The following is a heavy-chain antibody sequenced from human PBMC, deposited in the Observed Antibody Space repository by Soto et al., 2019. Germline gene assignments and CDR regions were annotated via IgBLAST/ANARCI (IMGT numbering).Heavy chain of an antibody. CDR1: GGSISSGGYY. D-gene: IGHD3-22*01. V-gene: IGHV4-31*03. CDR2: IYYSGST. J-gene: IGHJ3*02. Sequence: SETLSLTCTVSGGSISSGGYYWSWIRQHPGKGLEWIGYIYYSGSTYYNPSLKSRVTISVDTSKNQFSLKLSSVTAADTAVYYCARVGEYYYDTPDAFDIWGQGTMVTVSS. CDR3: ARVGEYYYDTPDAFDI.